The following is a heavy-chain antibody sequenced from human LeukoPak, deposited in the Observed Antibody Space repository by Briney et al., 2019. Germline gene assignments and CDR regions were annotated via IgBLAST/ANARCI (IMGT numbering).Heavy chain of an antibody. Sequence: GGSLRLSCAASGXXFXSYGXHXVXXAPXXXXXWXAFIXXDASNEYYAXSVKGRFTISRDNSKNTLYLQMHSIRVEDTAVYYCARDFAHGYNFDYWGQGTLVTVS. CDR2: IXXDASNE. CDR3: ARDFAHGYNFDY. V-gene: IGHV3-30*02. D-gene: IGHD5-18*01. J-gene: IGHJ4*02. CDR1: GXXFXSYG.